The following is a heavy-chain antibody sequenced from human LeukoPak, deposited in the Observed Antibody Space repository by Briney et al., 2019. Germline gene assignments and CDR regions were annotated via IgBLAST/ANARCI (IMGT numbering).Heavy chain of an antibody. Sequence: GGSLRLPCAVSGFSLSDYEMNWVRQAPGKGLEWVSYITKTSNERYYADSVKGRFTISRDNPENSLYLLMNSLGVEDTAVYYCAREGSVDDFDYWGQGIQVTVSS. CDR2: ITKTSNER. CDR1: GFSLSDYE. D-gene: IGHD6-19*01. V-gene: IGHV3-48*03. J-gene: IGHJ4*02. CDR3: AREGSVDDFDY.